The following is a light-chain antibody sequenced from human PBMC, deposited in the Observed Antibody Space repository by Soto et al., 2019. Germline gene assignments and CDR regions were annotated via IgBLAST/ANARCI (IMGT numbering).Light chain of an antibody. CDR3: QQYNSYSYT. CDR2: KAS. Sequence: DIQMTQSPSTLSASVGDRVTITCRASQSGDRWLAWYQQKPGKAPNLLIYKASSLESGVPSRFSGSASGTEFTLNISSLQPDDFATYYCQQYNSYSYTFGQGTKLEI. V-gene: IGKV1-5*03. CDR1: QSGDRW. J-gene: IGKJ2*01.